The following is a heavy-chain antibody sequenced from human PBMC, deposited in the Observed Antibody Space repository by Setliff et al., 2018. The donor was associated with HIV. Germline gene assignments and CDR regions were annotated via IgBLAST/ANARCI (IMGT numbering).Heavy chain of an antibody. CDR3: ARVVITFGDIIVTPGAFDI. J-gene: IGHJ3*02. D-gene: IGHD3-16*02. CDR2: FPPMLGIA. V-gene: IGHV1-69*10. Sequence: SVKVSCKASGGTISNSGISWVRQAPGQGLEWMGGFPPMLGIANYAQKFQGRVTITADESTSTVYMELSSLRSEDTAVYYCARVVITFGDIIVTPGAFDIWGPGTKVTVSS. CDR1: GGTISNSG.